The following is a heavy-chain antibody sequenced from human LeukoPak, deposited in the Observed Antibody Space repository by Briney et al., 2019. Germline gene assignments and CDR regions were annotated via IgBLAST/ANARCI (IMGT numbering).Heavy chain of an antibody. CDR2: MSSNGGST. V-gene: IGHV3-64*01. J-gene: IGHJ4*02. CDR1: GLTFSSYA. CDR3: GRIAAAGTA. Sequence: PGGSLRLSCAASGLTFSSYAMHWVRQAPVKGLEYVTAMSSNGGSTYYANSVKGRFTISRDNSKSTLYLQMGSLRAEDMAVYYCGRIAAAGTAWGQGTLVTVSS. D-gene: IGHD6-13*01.